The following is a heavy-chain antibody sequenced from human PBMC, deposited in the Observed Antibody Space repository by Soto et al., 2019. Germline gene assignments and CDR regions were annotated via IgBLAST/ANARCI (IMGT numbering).Heavy chain of an antibody. D-gene: IGHD1-26*01. CDR3: AIDGWELLGNRGYYYYGMDV. CDR1: GFTFSSYS. J-gene: IGHJ6*02. CDR2: ISSSSSTI. Sequence: EVQLVESGGGLVQPGGSLRLSCAASGFTFSSYSMNWVRQAPGKGLEWVSYISSSSSTIYYADSVKGRFTISRDNAKNSLYLQMNSLRDEDTAVYYCAIDGWELLGNRGYYYYGMDVWGQGTTVTVSS. V-gene: IGHV3-48*02.